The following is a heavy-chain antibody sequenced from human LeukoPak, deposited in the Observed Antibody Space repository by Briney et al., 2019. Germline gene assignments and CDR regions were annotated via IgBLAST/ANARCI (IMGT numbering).Heavy chain of an antibody. J-gene: IGHJ5*02. CDR2: INPSGGST. D-gene: IGHD6-13*01. CDR3: ARAISRAAAGTLNWFDP. Sequence: ASVKVSCKASGYTFTSYYMHWVRQAPGQGLEWMGIINPSGGSTSYAQKFQGRVTMTRDTSTSTVYMELSSLRSEDTAVYYCARAISRAAAGTLNWFDPWGQGTLVTVSS. CDR1: GYTFTSYY. V-gene: IGHV1-46*01.